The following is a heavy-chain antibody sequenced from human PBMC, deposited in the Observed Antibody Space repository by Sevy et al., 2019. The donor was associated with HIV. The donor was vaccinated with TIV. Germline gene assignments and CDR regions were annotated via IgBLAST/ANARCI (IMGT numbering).Heavy chain of an antibody. V-gene: IGHV1-2*02. CDR2: IYPNGGDT. J-gene: IGHJ4*02. CDR3: ARGKGEEWLLYLDN. D-gene: IGHD3-3*01. CDR1: GYTFAAYY. Sequence: ASVKVSCKTSGYTFAAYYIHWVRQAPGQGLEWLGWIYPNGGDTTYAQKFQGRVTVTMITSINTFYLELSRLRSDDTAVYYCARGKGEEWLLYLDNWGRGTLVTVSS.